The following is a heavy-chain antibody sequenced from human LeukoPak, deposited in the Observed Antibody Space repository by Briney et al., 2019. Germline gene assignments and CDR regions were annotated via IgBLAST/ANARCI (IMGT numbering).Heavy chain of an antibody. Sequence: PSETLSLTCTVSGGSISSSSYYWGWIRQPPGKGLEWIGSIYYSGSTYYNPSLKSRVTISVNTSKNQFSLKLSSATAADTAVYYCASSYSYGVGDAFDIWGQGTMVTVSS. CDR2: IYYSGST. V-gene: IGHV4-39*07. J-gene: IGHJ3*02. CDR3: ASSYSYGVGDAFDI. D-gene: IGHD5-18*01. CDR1: GGSISSSSYY.